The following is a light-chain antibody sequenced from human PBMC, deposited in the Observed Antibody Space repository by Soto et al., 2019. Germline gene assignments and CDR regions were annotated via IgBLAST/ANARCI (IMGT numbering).Light chain of an antibody. CDR2: EVT. CDR1: SSDVGPYNY. CDR3: SSYTTSSTLV. V-gene: IGLV2-14*01. J-gene: IGLJ3*02. Sequence: QSALTQPASVSGSPGQSITISCTGTSSDVGPYNYVSWYQHHPGKAPKLLMYEVTKRPSGVSNRFSGSKSGNTASLTISGLQAEDEADYYCSSYTTSSTLVFGGGTKLTVL.